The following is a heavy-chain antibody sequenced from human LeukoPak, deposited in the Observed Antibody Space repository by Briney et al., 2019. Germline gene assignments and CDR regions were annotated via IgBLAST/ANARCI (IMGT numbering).Heavy chain of an antibody. D-gene: IGHD4-17*01. CDR2: ISYDGSNK. CDR1: GFTFSSYA. J-gene: IGHJ6*02. V-gene: IGHV3-30-3*01. CDR3: ARPLHTVTWGCMDV. Sequence: GGSLRLSCAASGFTFSSYAMHWVRQAPGKGLEWVAVISYDGSNKYYADSVKGQFTISRDNSKNTLYLQMNSLRAEDTAVYYCARPLHTVTWGCMDVWGQGTTVTVSS.